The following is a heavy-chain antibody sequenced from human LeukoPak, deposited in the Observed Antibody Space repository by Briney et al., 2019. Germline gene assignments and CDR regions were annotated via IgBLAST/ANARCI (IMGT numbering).Heavy chain of an antibody. D-gene: IGHD2/OR15-2a*01. CDR1: GFTFSVYW. Sequence: GGSLRLSCAASGFTFSVYWMIWVRQAPGKGLEWVANIKGDGSEKYYVDSVRGRFAISRDNAKNLVYLQMNSLRAEDTAVYYCAREVIGTPTMNWFDPWGQGTLVTVSS. J-gene: IGHJ5*02. V-gene: IGHV3-7*01. CDR3: AREVIGTPTMNWFDP. CDR2: IKGDGSEK.